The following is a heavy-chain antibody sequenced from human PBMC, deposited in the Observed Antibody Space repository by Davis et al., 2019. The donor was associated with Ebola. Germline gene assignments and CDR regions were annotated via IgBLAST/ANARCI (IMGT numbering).Heavy chain of an antibody. CDR3: VRGWGRNGMGV. D-gene: IGHD1-26*01. CDR1: GDSVSGNSGA. Sequence: HSQTLSLTCAISGDSVSGNSGAWNWIRQSPSRGLEWLGRTYYSSKWFNDYAVSVNGRITINPDTSKNQFSLQLNSVTPEDTAGYYCVRGWGRNGMGVWGQGTTVTVSS. CDR2: TYYSSKWFN. V-gene: IGHV6-1*01. J-gene: IGHJ6*02.